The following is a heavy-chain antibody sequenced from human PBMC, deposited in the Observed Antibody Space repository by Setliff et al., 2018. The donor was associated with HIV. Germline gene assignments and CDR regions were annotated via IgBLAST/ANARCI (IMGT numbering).Heavy chain of an antibody. V-gene: IGHV3-30*04. CDR3: ARGGGYSSSWYFHYFDY. CDR1: GFTFSTYA. J-gene: IGHJ4*02. CDR2: ISYDASNK. D-gene: IGHD6-13*01. Sequence: GESLTISCAASGFTFSTYAIHWVRQAPGKGLEWVAVISYDASNKYYADSVKGRFTISRDNSKSTVNLQMNSLRADDTAVYYCARGGGYSSSWYFHYFDYWGQGTLVTVSS.